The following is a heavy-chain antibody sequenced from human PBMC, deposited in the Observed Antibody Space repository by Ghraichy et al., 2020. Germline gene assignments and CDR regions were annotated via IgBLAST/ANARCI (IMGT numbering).Heavy chain of an antibody. D-gene: IGHD3-9*01. V-gene: IGHV3-7*03. CDR2: IRYDGSEK. CDR3: ARSPIRQRYFDL. CDR1: GFTFSDYW. J-gene: IGHJ2*01. Sequence: GESLNISCVASGFTFSDYWMNWVRQAPGKGLEWVANIRYDGSEKFYVDSVKGRFTISRDNARNSLYLQMNSLRAEDTAVYYCARSPIRQRYFDLWGRDTLVTVSS.